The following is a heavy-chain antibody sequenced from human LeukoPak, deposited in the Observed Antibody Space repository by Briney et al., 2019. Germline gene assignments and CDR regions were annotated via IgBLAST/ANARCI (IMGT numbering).Heavy chain of an antibody. CDR1: GGTFSSYA. CDR3: ARDLTDRDGYNSNWFDP. D-gene: IGHD5-24*01. V-gene: IGHV1-69*05. Sequence: SVKVSCKASGGTFSSYAISWVRQAPGQGLEWMGRIIPIFGTANYAQKFQGRVTITTDESTRTAYMELSSLRSEETAVYYCARDLTDRDGYNSNWFDPWGQGTLVTVSS. CDR2: IIPIFGTA. J-gene: IGHJ5*02.